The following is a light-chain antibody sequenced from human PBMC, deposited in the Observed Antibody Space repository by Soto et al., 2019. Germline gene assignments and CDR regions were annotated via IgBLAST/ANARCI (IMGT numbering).Light chain of an antibody. CDR2: GAS. CDR3: QQYDNSIT. J-gene: IGKJ5*01. Sequence: EIVLTQSPGTLSLSPGETATLSCRASQSVSSNNLAWSHQKPGQTPRLLIYGASSRATGIPDRFSGSGSGTDFTLTISRLEPEDFAVYYCQQYDNSITFGQGTRLEIE. V-gene: IGKV3-20*01. CDR1: QSVSSNN.